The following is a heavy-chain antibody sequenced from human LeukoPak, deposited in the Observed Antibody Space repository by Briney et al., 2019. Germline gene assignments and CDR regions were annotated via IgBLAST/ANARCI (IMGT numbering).Heavy chain of an antibody. J-gene: IGHJ4*02. CDR1: GFTFSSYS. CDR3: ARDDYGDYFFDY. Sequence: PGGSLRLSCAASGFTFSSYSMNWVRQAPGKGLEWVSSISRSSSYIYYADSVKGRFTISRDNAKNSLYLQMNSLRAEDTAVYYCARDDYGDYFFDYWGQGTLVTVSS. V-gene: IGHV3-21*01. CDR2: ISRSSSYI. D-gene: IGHD4-17*01.